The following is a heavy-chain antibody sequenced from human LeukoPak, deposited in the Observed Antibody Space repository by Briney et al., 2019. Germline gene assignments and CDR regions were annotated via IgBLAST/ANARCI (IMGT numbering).Heavy chain of an antibody. CDR1: GFTVSSNY. J-gene: IGHJ6*03. V-gene: IGHV3-66*02. CDR2: IYSGGST. D-gene: IGHD6-13*01. CDR3: AREIAAAGTYYYYYMDV. Sequence: PGGSLRLSCAASGFTVSSNYMSWVRQAPGKGLEWVSVIYSGGSTYYADSVKGRFTISRDNSKNTLYLQMNGLRAEDTVVYYCAREIAAAGTYYYYYMDVWGKGTTVTVSS.